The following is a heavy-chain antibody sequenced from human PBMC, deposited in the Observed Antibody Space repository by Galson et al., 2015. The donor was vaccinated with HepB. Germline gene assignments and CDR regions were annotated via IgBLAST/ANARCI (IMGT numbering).Heavy chain of an antibody. CDR1: GFTFSDVY. J-gene: IGHJ5*02. CDR2: INSSGSTI. CDR3: ARAALGWFDP. V-gene: IGHV3-11*01. Sequence: SLRLSCAASGFTFSDVYMSWIRQAPGKGLEWVSYINSSGSTISYADSVKGRFTISRDNAKNSLYLQMNSLRAEDTAVYYCARAALGWFDPWGQGTLVTVSS.